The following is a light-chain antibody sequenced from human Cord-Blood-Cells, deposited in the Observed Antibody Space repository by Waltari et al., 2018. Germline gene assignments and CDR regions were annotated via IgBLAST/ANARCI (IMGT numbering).Light chain of an antibody. Sequence: EIVLTQSPGTLSLSPGERATLSCRASQSVSSSYLAWYQQKPGQAPRLLIDGASSRATGIPDRFSGSGSGTDFTLTISRLEPEDFAGYYCQQYGSSPWTFDQGTKVEIK. V-gene: IGKV3-20*01. CDR1: QSVSSSY. CDR2: GAS. J-gene: IGKJ1*01. CDR3: QQYGSSPWT.